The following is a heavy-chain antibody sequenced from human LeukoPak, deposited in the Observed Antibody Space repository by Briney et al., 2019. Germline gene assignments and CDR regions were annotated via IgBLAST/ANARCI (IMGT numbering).Heavy chain of an antibody. D-gene: IGHD1-26*01. CDR2: IYYSGST. CDR3: AALVGATVSY. J-gene: IGHJ4*02. V-gene: IGHV4-59*01. Sequence: PSETLSLTCTVSGGSISSYYWSWIQQPPGKGLEWIGYIYYSGSTNYNPSLKSRVTISVDTSKNQFSLKLSSVTAADTAVYYCAALVGATVSYWGQGTLVTVSS. CDR1: GGSISSYY.